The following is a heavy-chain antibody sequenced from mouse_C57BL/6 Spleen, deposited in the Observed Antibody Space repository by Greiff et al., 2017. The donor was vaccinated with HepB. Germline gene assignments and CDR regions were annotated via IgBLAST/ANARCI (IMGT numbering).Heavy chain of an antibody. CDR1: GFTFSSYT. CDR3: ARHYYGNPWFAY. CDR2: ISGGGGNT. V-gene: IGHV5-9*01. D-gene: IGHD2-1*01. J-gene: IGHJ3*01. Sequence: DVQLVESGGGLVKPGGSLKLSCAASGFTFSSYTMSWVRQTPEKRLEWVATISGGGGNTYYPDSVKGRFTISRDNAKNTLYLQMSSLRSEDTALYYCARHYYGNPWFAYWGQGTLVTVSA.